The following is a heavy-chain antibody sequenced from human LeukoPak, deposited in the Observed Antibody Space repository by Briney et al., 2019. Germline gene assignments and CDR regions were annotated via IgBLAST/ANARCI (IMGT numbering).Heavy chain of an antibody. V-gene: IGHV5-10-1*01. CDR3: ARHYYGSGSYSHFDY. CDR1: GYSFDNYW. CDR2: IVLSDSYT. J-gene: IGHJ4*02. D-gene: IGHD3-10*01. Sequence: GEALKISCKGSGYSFDNYWITWLRQMPGKGLEWMGKIVLSDSYTNYSPSFQGHVTISADKSISTAYLQWSSLKASDSAMYYCARHYYGSGSYSHFDYWGQGTRVTVSS.